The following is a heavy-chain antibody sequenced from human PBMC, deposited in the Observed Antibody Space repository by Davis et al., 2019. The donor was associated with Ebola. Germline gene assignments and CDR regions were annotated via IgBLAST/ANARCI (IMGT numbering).Heavy chain of an antibody. V-gene: IGHV4-4*02. J-gene: IGHJ2*01. CDR2: IYHSGST. D-gene: IGHD7-27*01. Sequence: GSLRLSCAVSGGSISSSNWWSWVRQPPGKGLEWIGEIYHSGSTNYNPSLKSRVTISVDKSKNQFSLKLSSVTAADTAVYYCARPAGDGAYWYFDLWGRGTLVTVSS. CDR1: GGSISSSNW. CDR3: ARPAGDGAYWYFDL.